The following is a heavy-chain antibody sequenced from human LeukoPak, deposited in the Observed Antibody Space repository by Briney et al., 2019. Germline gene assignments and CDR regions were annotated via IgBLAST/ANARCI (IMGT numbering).Heavy chain of an antibody. D-gene: IGHD6-13*01. CDR3: ARGGLGSSWFDYYYYMDV. Sequence: ASVKVSCKASGYTFTSYDINWVRQATGQGLEWMGWMNPNSGNTGYAQKFQGRVTITRNTSISTAYMELSSLRSEDTAVYYCARGGLGSSWFDYYYYMDVWGKGTTVTVSS. V-gene: IGHV1-8*03. CDR1: GYTFTSYD. J-gene: IGHJ6*03. CDR2: MNPNSGNT.